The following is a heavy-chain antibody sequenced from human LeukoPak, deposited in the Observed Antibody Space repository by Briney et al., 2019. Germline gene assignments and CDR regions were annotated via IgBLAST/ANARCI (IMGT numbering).Heavy chain of an antibody. CDR3: AKGRGVAGMRFDY. D-gene: IGHD6-19*01. CDR2: ISGSGGST. CDR1: RFTFSSYA. Sequence: GGSLRLSCAASRFTFSSYAMSWVRQAPGKGLEWVSAISGSGGSTYYADSVKGRFTISRDNSKNTLYLQMNSLRAEDTAVYYCAKGRGVAGMRFDYWGQGTLVTVSS. V-gene: IGHV3-23*01. J-gene: IGHJ4*02.